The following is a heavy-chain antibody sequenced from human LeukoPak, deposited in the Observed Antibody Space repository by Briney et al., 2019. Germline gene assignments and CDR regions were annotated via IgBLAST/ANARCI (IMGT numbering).Heavy chain of an antibody. V-gene: IGHV1-2*02. J-gene: IGHJ6*03. CDR1: GYTFTGYY. CDR3: ARDPRGSSSWNYYYYMDV. D-gene: IGHD6-13*01. CDR2: INPNSGGT. Sequence: ASVKVSCKASGYTFTGYYMHWVRQAPGQGLEWMGWINPNSGGTNYAQKFQGRVTMTRDTSISTAYMELSRLRSDDTAVYYCARDPRGSSSWNYYYYMDVWGKGTTVTVSS.